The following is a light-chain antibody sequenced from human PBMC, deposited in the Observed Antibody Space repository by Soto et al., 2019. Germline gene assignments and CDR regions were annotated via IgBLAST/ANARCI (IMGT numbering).Light chain of an antibody. CDR1: SSDVGRYMY. CDR3: TSYTSTSTPYV. Sequence: QSVLTQPASVSWSPGQSITISCAGTSSDVGRYMYVSWYQQHPGKAPKLIIYDVYNRPSGVSNRFSGSKSGNTASLTISGLQAEDEAAYYCTSYTSTSTPYVFGGGTKVTVL. CDR2: DVY. V-gene: IGLV2-14*01. J-gene: IGLJ1*01.